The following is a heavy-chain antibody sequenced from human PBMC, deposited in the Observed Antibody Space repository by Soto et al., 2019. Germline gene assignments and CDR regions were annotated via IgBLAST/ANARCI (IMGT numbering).Heavy chain of an antibody. CDR2: IKSKTDGGTT. CDR1: GFTFSNAW. D-gene: IGHD2-2*01. V-gene: IGHV3-15*01. J-gene: IGHJ3*02. CDR3: TTWPKRSARGVVVVPAAPRGAYAFDI. Sequence: EVQLVESGGGLVKPGGSLRLSCAASGFTFSNAWMSWVRQAPGKGLEWVGRIKSKTDGGTTDYAAPVKGRFTISRDDSKNTLYLQMNRLKTEDTAVYYCTTWPKRSARGVVVVPAAPRGAYAFDIWGQGTMVTVSS.